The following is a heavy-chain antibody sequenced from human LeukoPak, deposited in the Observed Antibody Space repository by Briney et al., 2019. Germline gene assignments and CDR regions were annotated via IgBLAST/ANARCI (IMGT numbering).Heavy chain of an antibody. CDR3: ARGAYGDYPPDY. D-gene: IGHD4-17*01. Sequence: ASVKVSCKASGGTFSSYAISWVRQAPGQGLEWMGGIIPIFGTANYAQKFQGRVTITADESTSTAYMELGSLRSEDTAVYYCARGAYGDYPPDYWGQGTLVTVSS. V-gene: IGHV1-69*13. J-gene: IGHJ4*02. CDR2: IIPIFGTA. CDR1: GGTFSSYA.